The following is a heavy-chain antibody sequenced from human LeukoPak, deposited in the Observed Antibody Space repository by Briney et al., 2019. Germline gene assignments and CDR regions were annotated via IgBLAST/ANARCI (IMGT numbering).Heavy chain of an antibody. CDR3: ARHSTGYFDY. D-gene: IGHD1-1*01. CDR1: GFSITTYW. V-gene: IGHV3-7*01. Sequence: GGSLRLSCAASGFSITTYWMTWVRQAPGKGLEWVANIKQSGSEKDYVDSVKGRFTISRDNAKNSLYLQMDSLRAEDTAVYYCARHSTGYFDYWGPGTLVTVSS. J-gene: IGHJ4*02. CDR2: IKQSGSEK.